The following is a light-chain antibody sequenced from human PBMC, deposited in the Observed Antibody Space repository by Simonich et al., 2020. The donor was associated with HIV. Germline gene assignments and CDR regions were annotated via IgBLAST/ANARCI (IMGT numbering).Light chain of an antibody. CDR1: QSVSST. V-gene: IGKV3-15*01. CDR3: QQYNNRPLT. J-gene: IGKJ4*01. Sequence: EIVMTQSPATLSVSPGERATLSCRASQSVSSTLAWYQQKPGQAPRLLIYSASTRATGIPAKFSGSWSGTEFTLTISSMQSEDIAVYYCQQYNNRPLTFGGGTKVEIK. CDR2: SAS.